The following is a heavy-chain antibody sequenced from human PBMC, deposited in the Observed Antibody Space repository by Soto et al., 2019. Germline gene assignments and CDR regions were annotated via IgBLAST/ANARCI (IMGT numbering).Heavy chain of an antibody. D-gene: IGHD3-22*01. J-gene: IGHJ4*02. V-gene: IGHV3-23*01. Sequence: GGSLRLSCAASGFTFSNYAMSWARRAPGQGLEWVSAISGNGGITYYADSVKGRFTISRDNSKNTLDLLMNSLRAEDTAVYYCAKDSAIAYYVSFGLDHWGQVTLVTVSS. CDR3: AKDSAIAYYVSFGLDH. CDR2: ISGNGGIT. CDR1: GFTFSNYA.